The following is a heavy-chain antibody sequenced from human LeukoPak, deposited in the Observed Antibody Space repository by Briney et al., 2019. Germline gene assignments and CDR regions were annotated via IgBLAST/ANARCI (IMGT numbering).Heavy chain of an antibody. Sequence: GGSLRLSCAASGFTFSDSQMSWIRQAPGKGLEWVSYISRSGGSKNYADSVKGRITVSRDNAKGSLYLQMDSLRAEDTAVYYCARCHCSGDSCYRVFDYWGQGTLVTVSS. J-gene: IGHJ4*02. CDR1: GFTFSDSQ. V-gene: IGHV3-11*01. CDR2: ISRSGGSK. D-gene: IGHD2-15*01. CDR3: ARCHCSGDSCYRVFDY.